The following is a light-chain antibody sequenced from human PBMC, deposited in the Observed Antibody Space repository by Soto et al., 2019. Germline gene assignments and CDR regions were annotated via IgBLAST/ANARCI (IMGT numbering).Light chain of an antibody. V-gene: IGLV2-23*02. CDR3: CSYAGSSTYV. Sequence: QSALTQPASVSGSPGQSITISCTGTSSDVGTYHLVSWYQQHPGKAPKVMIYEVTKRPSGVSNRFSGSKSGNTASLTISGLQAEDEADYYCCSYAGSSTYVFGTGTQVTVL. CDR2: EVT. J-gene: IGLJ1*01. CDR1: SSDVGTYHL.